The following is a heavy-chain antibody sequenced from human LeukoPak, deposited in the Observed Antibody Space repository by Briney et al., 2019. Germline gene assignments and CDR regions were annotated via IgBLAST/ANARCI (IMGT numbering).Heavy chain of an antibody. CDR3: AREMRGGTFDY. J-gene: IGHJ4*02. CDR2: ISSSSSYI. V-gene: IGHV3-21*01. CDR1: GFTFSSYS. Sequence: PGGSLRLSWAASGFTFSSYSMNWVRQPPGKGLEWVSSISSSSSYIYHADSVKGRFTIARDHAKNSLYLQMNSLRAEDTVVYYCAREMRGGTFDYWGQGTLVTVSS. D-gene: IGHD3-10*01.